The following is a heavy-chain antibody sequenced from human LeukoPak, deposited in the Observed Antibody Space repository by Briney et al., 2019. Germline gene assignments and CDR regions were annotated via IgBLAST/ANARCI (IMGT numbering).Heavy chain of an antibody. CDR1: GFTFSSYS. CDR2: ISSSSSYI. J-gene: IGHJ4*02. Sequence: GGSLRLSCAASGFTFSSYSMNWVRLAPGKGLEWVSSISSSSSYIYYADSVKGRFTISRDNAKNSLYLQMNSLRAEDTAVYYCARDRGSYFNYFDYWGQGTLVTVSS. V-gene: IGHV3-21*01. D-gene: IGHD1-26*01. CDR3: ARDRGSYFNYFDY.